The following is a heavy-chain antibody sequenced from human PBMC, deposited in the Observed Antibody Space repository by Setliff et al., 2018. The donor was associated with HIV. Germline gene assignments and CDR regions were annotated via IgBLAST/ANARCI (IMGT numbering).Heavy chain of an antibody. CDR2: IYSGGSY. Sequence: PSETLSLTCTVSDDSITTHYWSWIRQPPGKGLEWIGYIYSGGSYNYNPSLKSRSSVSMDMSRKQFSLKLTSVTAADTAIYYCARDSEHPTGYFDSWGRGILVTVSS. V-gene: IGHV4-59*11. D-gene: IGHD1-1*01. J-gene: IGHJ4*02. CDR3: ARDSEHPTGYFDS. CDR1: DDSITTHY.